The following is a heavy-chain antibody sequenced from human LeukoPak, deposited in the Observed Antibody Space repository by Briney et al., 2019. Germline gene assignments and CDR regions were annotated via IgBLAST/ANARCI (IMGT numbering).Heavy chain of an antibody. J-gene: IGHJ4*02. V-gene: IGHV1-69*06. D-gene: IGHD3-22*01. Sequence: SVKVSCKASGGTFSSYTTTWVRQAPGQGLEWMGGIIPIFGSANYAQKFQGGVTITADKSTSTAYMELSSLRSEDTAVYYCARAITRRYYDSSGYLDYWGQGTLVTVSS. CDR1: GGTFSSYT. CDR3: ARAITRRYYDSSGYLDY. CDR2: IIPIFGSA.